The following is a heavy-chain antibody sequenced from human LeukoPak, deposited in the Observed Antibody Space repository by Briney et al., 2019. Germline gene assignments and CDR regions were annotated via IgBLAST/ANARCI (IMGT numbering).Heavy chain of an antibody. J-gene: IGHJ5*02. CDR3: ARGQLQPSWFDP. D-gene: IGHD2-2*01. CDR2: IIPIFGTA. CDR1: GGTFSSYA. Sequence: APVKVSCKASGGTFSSYAISWVRQAPGQGLEWMGGIIPIFGTANYAQKFQGRVTITADESTSTAYMELSSLRSEDTAVYYCARGQLQPSWFDPWGQGTLVTVSS. V-gene: IGHV1-69*13.